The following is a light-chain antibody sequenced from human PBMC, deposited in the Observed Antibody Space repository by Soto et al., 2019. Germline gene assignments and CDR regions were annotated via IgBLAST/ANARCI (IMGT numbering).Light chain of an antibody. CDR3: SSYAGSNNLI. Sequence: QSALTQPPSASGSPGQSVTISCAGTSSDIGGYNYVSWYQQYPGKAPKLMIYEVNKRPSGIPDRFSGSKSGILASLTVSGLQAEDEAEYYCSSYAGSNNLIFGGGTKLTVL. CDR2: EVN. J-gene: IGLJ2*01. V-gene: IGLV2-8*01. CDR1: SSDIGGYNY.